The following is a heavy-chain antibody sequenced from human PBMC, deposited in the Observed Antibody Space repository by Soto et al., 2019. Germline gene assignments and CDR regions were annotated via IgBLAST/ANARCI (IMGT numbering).Heavy chain of an antibody. Sequence: SLRLSCAASGFTFSSYAMSWVRQAPGKGLEWVSAISGSGGSAYYADSVKGRFTISRDNSKNTLYLQMNSLRAEDTAVYFCLKVLGDFWSGYYNPSGPLIWGQGTMVTVSS. J-gene: IGHJ3*01. V-gene: IGHV3-23*01. CDR1: GFTFSSYA. CDR2: ISGSGGSA. CDR3: LKVLGDFWSGYYNPSGPLI. D-gene: IGHD3-3*01.